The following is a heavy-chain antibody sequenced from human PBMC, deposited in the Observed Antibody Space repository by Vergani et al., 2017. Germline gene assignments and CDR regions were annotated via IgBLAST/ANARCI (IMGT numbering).Heavy chain of an antibody. CDR2: IGYDGRIK. D-gene: IGHD2-21*02. V-gene: IGHV3-33*01. CDR1: GFTLSSHA. Sequence: QVQLEESGGGVVQPGRSLRLSCAGSGFTLSSHAMHWVRQAPGKGLEWVAFIGYDGRIKYNVDSVKGRFTISRDNVKNSLYLQMNSLRAEDTAVYYCARDRLRPNYYFDYWGQGTLVTVSS. J-gene: IGHJ4*02. CDR3: ARDRLRPNYYFDY.